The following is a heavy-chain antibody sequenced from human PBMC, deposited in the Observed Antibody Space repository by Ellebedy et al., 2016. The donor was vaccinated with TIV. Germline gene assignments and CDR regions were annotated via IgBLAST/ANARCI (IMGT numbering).Heavy chain of an antibody. D-gene: IGHD3-9*01. J-gene: IGHJ4*02. CDR1: GGSLSGYY. CDR2: INHSGST. V-gene: IGHV4-34*01. CDR3: ARLVLTAYYFDS. Sequence: MPSETLSLTCAVYGGSLSGYYWSWIRKPPGKGLEWIGEINHSGSTNYNSSLKRRVTISLDTSKNQFSLKFRSVTAADTAVYYCARLVLTAYYFDSWGQGTLVTVSS.